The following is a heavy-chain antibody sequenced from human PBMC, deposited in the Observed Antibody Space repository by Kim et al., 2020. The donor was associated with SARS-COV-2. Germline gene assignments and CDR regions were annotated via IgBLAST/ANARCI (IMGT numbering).Heavy chain of an antibody. CDR1: GGSISSGSYY. CDR3: VRHIILIRDGMDV. D-gene: IGHD3-10*01. CDR2: MYYSGGT. Sequence: SETLSLTCTVSGGSISSGSYYWGWIRQPPGKGLEWIGSMYYSGGTDYNPSLKSRVTISVDTSKNQFSLKLNSVTAADTAVYYCVRHIILIRDGMDVWGQGTTVTVSS. J-gene: IGHJ6*02. V-gene: IGHV4-39*01.